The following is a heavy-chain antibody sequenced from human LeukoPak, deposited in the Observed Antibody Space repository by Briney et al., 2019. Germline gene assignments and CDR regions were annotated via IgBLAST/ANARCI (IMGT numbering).Heavy chain of an antibody. CDR1: GFTFSSHA. Sequence: GGSLRLSCVGPGFTFSSHAMSWVRQAPEKGLEWVSGIYESGQTTHYADSVKGRFSISRDNSKNTLYLQMDSLRGEDTAIYYCAKDYRIGYSDHFDYWGQGALVTVSS. V-gene: IGHV3-23*01. CDR3: AKDYRIGYSDHFDY. CDR2: IYESGQTT. D-gene: IGHD2-21*01. J-gene: IGHJ4*02.